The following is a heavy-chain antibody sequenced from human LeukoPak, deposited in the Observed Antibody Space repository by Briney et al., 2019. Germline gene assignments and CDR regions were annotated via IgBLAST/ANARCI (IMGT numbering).Heavy chain of an antibody. D-gene: IGHD6-13*01. Sequence: SETLSLTCTVSGGSISSYYWSWIRQPPGKGLEWIGYIYYSGSTNYNPSLKSRVTISVDTSKNQFSLKLSSVTAADTAVRYCARVAAAAPDAFDIWGQGTMVTVSS. CDR3: ARVAAAAPDAFDI. J-gene: IGHJ3*02. V-gene: IGHV4-59*01. CDR1: GGSISSYY. CDR2: IYYSGST.